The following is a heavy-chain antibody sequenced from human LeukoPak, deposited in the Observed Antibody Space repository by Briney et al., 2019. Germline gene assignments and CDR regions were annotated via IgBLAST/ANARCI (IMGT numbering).Heavy chain of an antibody. V-gene: IGHV4-39*07. CDR1: GGSISSSSYY. D-gene: IGHD3-16*01. CDR3: AKGQGGYNWFDP. Sequence: SETLSLTCTVSGGSISSSSYYWGWIRQPPGKGLEWIGSIYYSGSTYYNPSLKSRVTISVDTSKNQFSLKLSSVTAADTAVYYCAKGQGGYNWFDPWGQGTLVTVSS. J-gene: IGHJ5*02. CDR2: IYYSGST.